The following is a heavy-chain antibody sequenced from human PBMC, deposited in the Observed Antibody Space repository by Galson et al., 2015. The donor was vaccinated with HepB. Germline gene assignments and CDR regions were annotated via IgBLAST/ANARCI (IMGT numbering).Heavy chain of an antibody. J-gene: IGHJ6*02. D-gene: IGHD5-18*01. CDR3: ARDAGYLYYYGMDI. CDR1: GYTFTSHR. CDR2: ISAYNGNT. Sequence: SVKVSCKASGYTFTSHRITWVRLAPGQGLEWMGWISAYNGNTNYVQKLQGRVTMTTDKSTSTAYMELSSLRSDDTAVYYCARDAGYLYYYGMDIWGQGTTVAVSS. V-gene: IGHV1-18*01.